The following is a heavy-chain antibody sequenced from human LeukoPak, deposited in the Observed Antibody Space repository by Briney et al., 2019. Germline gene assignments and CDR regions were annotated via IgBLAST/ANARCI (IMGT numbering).Heavy chain of an antibody. CDR3: TISPNYYYYYMDV. CDR1: GFTFSSYA. J-gene: IGHJ6*03. V-gene: IGHV3-49*04. CDR2: IRSKAYGGTT. Sequence: GGSLRLSCAASGFTFSSYAMSWVRQAPGKGLEWVGFIRSKAYGGTTEYAASVKGRFTISRDDSKSIAYLQMNSLKTEDTAVYYCTISPNYYYYYMDVWGKGTTVTISS.